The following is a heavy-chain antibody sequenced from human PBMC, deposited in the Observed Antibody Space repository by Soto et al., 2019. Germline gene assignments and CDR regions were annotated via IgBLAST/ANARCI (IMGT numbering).Heavy chain of an antibody. J-gene: IGHJ4*02. CDR1: GFVFKDSS. CDR3: TRLISAAQDY. CDR2: IRDRAYNYAT. Sequence: EVLLAEYGGGLVQPGWSLKLSCAASGFVFKDSSIHWVRQASGKGLEWIGRIRDRAYNYATAYAASVKGRFTISRDDSNNMAYLQMNGLETEDTAIYYCTRLISAAQDYWGQGTLVTVSS. D-gene: IGHD3-10*01. V-gene: IGHV3-73*01.